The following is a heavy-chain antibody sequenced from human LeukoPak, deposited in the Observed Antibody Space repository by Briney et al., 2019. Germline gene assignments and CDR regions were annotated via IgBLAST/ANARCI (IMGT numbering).Heavy chain of an antibody. CDR1: GGTFSSYA. J-gene: IGHJ4*02. D-gene: IGHD2-15*01. V-gene: IGHV1-69*13. CDR2: IIPIFGTA. Sequence: SVKVSCKASGGTFSSYAISWVRQAPGQGLEWMGGIIPIFGTANYAQKFQGRVTITADESTSTAYMEPSSLRSEDTAVYYCARDLSPYCSGGSCPFDYWGQGTLVTVSS. CDR3: ARDLSPYCSGGSCPFDY.